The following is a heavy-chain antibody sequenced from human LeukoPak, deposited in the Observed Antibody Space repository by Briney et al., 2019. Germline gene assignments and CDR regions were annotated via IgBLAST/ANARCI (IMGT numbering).Heavy chain of an antibody. Sequence: GGSLRLSCAASGFTFDDYAMHWVRQAPGKGLEWVSGISWNSGSIGYADSVKGRFTISRDNAKSSLYLQMNSLRAEDTALYYCAKGRGFDPWGQGTLVTVSS. V-gene: IGHV3-9*01. CDR3: AKGRGFDP. CDR1: GFTFDDYA. J-gene: IGHJ5*02. CDR2: ISWNSGSI.